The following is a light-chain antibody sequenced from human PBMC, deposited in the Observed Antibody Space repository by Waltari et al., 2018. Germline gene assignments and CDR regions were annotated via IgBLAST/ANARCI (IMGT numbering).Light chain of an antibody. J-gene: IGLJ3*02. Sequence: QSALTQPASVSGSPGQSITISCTGTNSDVGGWNFVSWYHQHPGKAPKLLFFEVNNRPAGISDPSSASKSGTTASLTISGLPAEDEADYYCSSYTTSRTLVFGGGTRLTVL. CDR3: SSYTTSRTLV. V-gene: IGLV2-14*01. CDR2: EVN. CDR1: NSDVGGWNF.